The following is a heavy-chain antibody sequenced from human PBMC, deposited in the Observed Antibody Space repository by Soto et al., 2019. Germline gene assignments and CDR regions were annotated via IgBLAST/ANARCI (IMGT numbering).Heavy chain of an antibody. Sequence: SETLYLTCGRSGFSLSRPYLILLRPPPGSGLEWIGFIHYSGSTQYSPSLKSRVTMSVDTSKNQFPLNLSSVTAADTAFYFCARRDHRTSSLGPCEHWGPGIRVNVS. D-gene: IGHD6-6*01. V-gene: IGHV4-59*11. CDR1: GFSLSRPY. J-gene: IGHJ4*02. CDR2: IHYSGST. CDR3: ARRDHRTSSLGPCEH.